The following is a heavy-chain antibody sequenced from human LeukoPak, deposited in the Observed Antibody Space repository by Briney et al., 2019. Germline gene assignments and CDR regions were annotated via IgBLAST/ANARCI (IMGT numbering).Heavy chain of an antibody. J-gene: IGHJ5*02. CDR2: IRSKAYGGTT. Sequence: GGSLRLSCTASGFTFGDYAMSWVRQAPGKGLEWVGFIRSKAYGGTTEYAASVKGRFTITRDDSKSIAYLQMNSLKTEDTAVYYCTRVVSRYSGSYYSSWFDPWGQGTLVTVSS. D-gene: IGHD1-26*01. CDR3: TRVVSRYSGSYYSSWFDP. V-gene: IGHV3-49*04. CDR1: GFTFGDYA.